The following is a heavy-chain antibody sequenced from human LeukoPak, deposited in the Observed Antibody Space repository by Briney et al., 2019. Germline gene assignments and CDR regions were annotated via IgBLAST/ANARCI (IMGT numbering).Heavy chain of an antibody. D-gene: IGHD3-3*01. CDR1: GGTFSSYA. V-gene: IGHV1-69*04. CDR3: ARDNSYDFWSGYPTPPLYWFDP. J-gene: IGHJ5*02. Sequence: GASVKVSCKASGGTFSSYAISWVRQAPGQGLEWMGRIIPILGIANYAQKFQGRVTITADKSTSTAYMELSSLRSEDTAVYYCARDNSYDFWSGYPTPPLYWFDPWGQGTLVTVSS. CDR2: IIPILGIA.